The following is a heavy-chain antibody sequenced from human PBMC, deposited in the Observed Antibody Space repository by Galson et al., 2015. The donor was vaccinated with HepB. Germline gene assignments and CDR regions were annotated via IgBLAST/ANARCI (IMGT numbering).Heavy chain of an antibody. J-gene: IGHJ4*02. Sequence: ETLSLTCSVSSGSLSSSSYCWAWIRQAPGKGLEWIGSGGHYKNPSLESRVAMSVDPSRQQFSLTLTSVTPADTAIYFCARQWCGDFPESLMNWGQGILVTVSS. CDR3: ARQWCGDFPESLMN. CDR1: SGSLSSSSYC. V-gene: IGHV4-39*01. D-gene: IGHD3-10*01. CDR2: GGH.